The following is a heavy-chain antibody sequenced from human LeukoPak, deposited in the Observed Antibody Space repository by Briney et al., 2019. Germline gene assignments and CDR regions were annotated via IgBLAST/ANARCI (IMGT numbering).Heavy chain of an antibody. Sequence: PSETLSLTCTVSGGSIISSSYTWGWLRQPPGKGLEWIGTIYYSGTTYYNPSLQSRVTISVDTSKNEFSLKVNSVTAADTAVYYCARLPTGFPNWFDPWGQGTRVSVSS. J-gene: IGHJ5*02. CDR2: IYYSGTT. CDR1: GGSIISSSYT. V-gene: IGHV4-39*01. D-gene: IGHD2-8*02. CDR3: ARLPTGFPNWFDP.